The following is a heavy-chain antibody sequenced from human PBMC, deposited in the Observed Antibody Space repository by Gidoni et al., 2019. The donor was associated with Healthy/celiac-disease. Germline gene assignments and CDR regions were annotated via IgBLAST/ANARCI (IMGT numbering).Heavy chain of an antibody. J-gene: IGHJ6*02. CDR3: ARDRGYSSSWLPYLDYYGMDV. D-gene: IGHD6-13*01. CDR2: IYYSGST. V-gene: IGHV4-59*01. CDR1: GGSIRSYY. Sequence: QVQLQESGPGLVKPSETLSLTCTVSGGSIRSYYWSWIRQPPGKGLEWIGYIYYSGSTNYNPSLKSRVTISVDTSKNQFSLKLSSVTAADTAVYYCARDRGYSSSWLPYLDYYGMDVWGQGTTVTVSS.